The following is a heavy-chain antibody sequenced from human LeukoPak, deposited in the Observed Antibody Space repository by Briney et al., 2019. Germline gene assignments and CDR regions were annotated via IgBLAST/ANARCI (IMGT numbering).Heavy chain of an antibody. CDR3: ATAFCSGGSCCPYYYYYMDV. Sequence: SVKVSCKASGGTFSSYAISWVRQAPGQGLEWMGRIIPILGIANYAQKFQGRVTITADKSTSTAYMELSSQRSEDTAVYYCATAFCSGGSCCPYYYYYMDVWGKGTTVTVSS. CDR2: IIPILGIA. V-gene: IGHV1-69*04. CDR1: GGTFSSYA. J-gene: IGHJ6*03. D-gene: IGHD2-15*01.